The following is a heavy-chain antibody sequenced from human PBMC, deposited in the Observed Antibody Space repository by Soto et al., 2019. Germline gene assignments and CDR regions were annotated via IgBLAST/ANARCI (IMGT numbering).Heavy chain of an antibody. V-gene: IGHV3-23*01. CDR2: ISGSGGST. CDR3: AKTSLGHYDILTGYSSFDY. Sequence: GGSLRLSCAASGFTFSSYAMSWVRQAPGKGLEWVSAISGSGGSTYYADSVKGRFTISRDNSKNTLYLQMNSLRAEDTAVYYCAKTSLGHYDILTGYSSFDYWGQGTLVTVSS. D-gene: IGHD3-9*01. CDR1: GFTFSSYA. J-gene: IGHJ4*02.